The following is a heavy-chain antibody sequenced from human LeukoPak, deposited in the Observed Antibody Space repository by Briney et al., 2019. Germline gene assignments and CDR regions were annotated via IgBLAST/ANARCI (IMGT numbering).Heavy chain of an antibody. CDR3: ARGVVIAPQTFDY. Sequence: SETLSLTCTVSGESISGFYWTWIRQPPGKGLEWIGYIYYSGSTNYNPSLKSRVTISVDTSKNQFSLKPSSVTAADTAVYYCARGVVIAPQTFDYWGQGTLVTVSS. CDR2: IYYSGST. J-gene: IGHJ4*02. D-gene: IGHD2-21*01. CDR1: GESISGFY. V-gene: IGHV4-59*01.